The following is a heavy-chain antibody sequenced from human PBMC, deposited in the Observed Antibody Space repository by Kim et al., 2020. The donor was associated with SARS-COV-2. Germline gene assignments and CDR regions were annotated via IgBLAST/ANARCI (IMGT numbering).Heavy chain of an antibody. V-gene: IGHV3-15*01. J-gene: IGHJ6*02. CDR1: GFTFSNAW. CDR2: IKSKTDGGTT. CDR3: TTADVRGEDYYYYYGMDV. Sequence: GGSLRLSCAASGFTFSNAWMSWVRQAPGKGLEWVGRIKSKTDGGTTDYAAPVKGRFTISRDDSKNTLYLQMNSLKTEDTAVYYCTTADVRGEDYYYYYGMDVWGQGTTVTVSS. D-gene: IGHD3-10*02.